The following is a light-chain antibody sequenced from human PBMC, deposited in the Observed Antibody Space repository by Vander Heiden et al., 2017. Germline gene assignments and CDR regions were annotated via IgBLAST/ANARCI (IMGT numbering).Light chain of an antibody. V-gene: IGKV1-33*01. CDR3: QHYENVPLST. Sequence: DIQMTQSPSSLSASVGDRVTITCQASQDISNYLNWYQQKPGKAPKLLIYDASNLETGVPSRSSGSGYGTDFTFTISSLQPEDIATYYCQHYENVPLSTFGQGTKLEIK. CDR1: QDISNY. J-gene: IGKJ2*01. CDR2: DAS.